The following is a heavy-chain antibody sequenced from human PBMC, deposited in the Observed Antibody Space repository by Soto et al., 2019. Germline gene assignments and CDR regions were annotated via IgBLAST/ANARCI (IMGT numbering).Heavy chain of an antibody. CDR1: GGSFNAYY. J-gene: IGHJ5*02. CDR3: ARVVVGPTNWFDP. D-gene: IGHD2-21*01. Sequence: SETLSLTCGVYGGSFNAYYWSWIRQPPGKGLEWIGEINHSGNTNYNSALRSRVTISVDTPKNQFSPNLTSVTAADTAVYYCARVVVGPTNWFDPWGQGTLVTVSS. V-gene: IGHV4-34*01. CDR2: INHSGNT.